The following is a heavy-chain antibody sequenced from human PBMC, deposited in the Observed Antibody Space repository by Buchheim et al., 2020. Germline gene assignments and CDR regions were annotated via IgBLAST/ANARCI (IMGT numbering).Heavy chain of an antibody. CDR2: FRGRGCST. J-gene: IGHJ4*02. CDR3: AKRDGYNYLPR. CDR1: GFIFSTYT. V-gene: IGHV3-23*01. D-gene: IGHD5-24*01. Sequence: EVQLLESGGGLVQPGGSLRLSCAASGFIFSTYTMDWVRQAPGEGLEWVSGFRGRGCSTYYADSVKGRLTISIDNSQNTVFLQMNSLRAEDTALYYCAKRDGYNYLPRWGQGTL.